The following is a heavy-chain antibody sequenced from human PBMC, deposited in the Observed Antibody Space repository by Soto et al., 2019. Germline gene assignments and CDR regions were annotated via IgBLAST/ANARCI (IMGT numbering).Heavy chain of an antibody. CDR2: INPNSGGT. Sequence: ASVKVSCKASGYTFTGYYMHWVRQAPGQGHELMGWINPNSGGTNYAQKFQGRVTMTRDTSISTAYMELSRLRSDDTAVYYCARGVGNYYGSGSVRYYYYGMDVWGQGTTVTVSS. CDR1: GYTFTGYY. V-gene: IGHV1-2*02. D-gene: IGHD3-10*01. J-gene: IGHJ6*02. CDR3: ARGVGNYYGSGSVRYYYYGMDV.